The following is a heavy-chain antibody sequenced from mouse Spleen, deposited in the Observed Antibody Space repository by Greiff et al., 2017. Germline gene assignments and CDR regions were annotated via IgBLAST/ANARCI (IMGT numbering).Heavy chain of an antibody. Sequence: VQLKESGPELVKPGASVKISCKASGYTFTDYNMHWVKQSHGKSLEWIGYIYPYNGGTGYNQKFKSKATLTVDNSSSTAYMELRSLTSEDSAVYYCARGDYDDHFDYWGQGTTLTVSS. CDR3: ARGDYDDHFDY. CDR1: GYTFTDYN. D-gene: IGHD2-4*01. CDR2: IYPYNGGT. V-gene: IGHV1S29*02. J-gene: IGHJ2*01.